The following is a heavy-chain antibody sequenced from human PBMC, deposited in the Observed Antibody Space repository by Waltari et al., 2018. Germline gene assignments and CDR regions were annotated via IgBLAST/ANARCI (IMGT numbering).Heavy chain of an antibody. V-gene: IGHV1-69*01. CDR1: GGPFSRYA. D-gene: IGHD5-12*01. CDR3: AKAVDSGYDSELDY. Sequence: QVQLVQSGAAVKKPGSSVKVSCKASGGPFSRYAHSCVRQAPGQGVEWRGGIIPIFGTANYAQKFQGRVTITADESTSTAYMELSSLRSEDTAVYYCAKAVDSGYDSELDYWGQGTLVTVSS. J-gene: IGHJ4*02. CDR2: IIPIFGTA.